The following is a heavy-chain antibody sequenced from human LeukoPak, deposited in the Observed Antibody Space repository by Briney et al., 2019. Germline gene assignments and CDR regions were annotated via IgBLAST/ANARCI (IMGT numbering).Heavy chain of an antibody. CDR1: GGSISSSSYY. Sequence: PSETLSLTCTVCGGSISSSSYYWGWIRQPPGKGLEWVGSIYYSGSTYYNPSLKSRVTISVDTSKNQFSLKLSSVTAADTAVYYCARQTNYDILTGYYPTAPLNKFDYWGQGTLVTVSS. V-gene: IGHV4-39*07. CDR3: ARQTNYDILTGYYPTAPLNKFDY. D-gene: IGHD3-9*01. CDR2: IYYSGST. J-gene: IGHJ4*02.